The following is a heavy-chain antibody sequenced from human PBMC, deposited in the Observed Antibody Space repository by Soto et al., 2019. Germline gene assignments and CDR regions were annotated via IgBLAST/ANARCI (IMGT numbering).Heavy chain of an antibody. J-gene: IGHJ4*02. D-gene: IGHD5-18*01. CDR2: IYYSGST. V-gene: IGHV4-31*03. CDR3: ATVDTAMTLDY. CDR1: GGSISSGGYY. Sequence: SETLSLTCTVSGGSISSGGYYWSWIRQHPGKGLEWIGYIYYSGSTYYNTSLKSRVTISVDTSKNQFSLKLSSVTAADTAVYYCATVDTAMTLDYWGQGTLVTVSS.